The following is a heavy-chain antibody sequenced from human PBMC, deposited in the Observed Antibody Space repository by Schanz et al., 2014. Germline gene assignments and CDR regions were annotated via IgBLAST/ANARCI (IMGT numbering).Heavy chain of an antibody. V-gene: IGHV3-7*01. D-gene: IGHD5-12*01. CDR1: GFTFSRYW. CDR2: INEDESHK. J-gene: IGHJ4*02. CDR3: ARDGYNAYDLKRGDY. Sequence: EAQVVESGGGLVQPGGSLRLSCAASGFTFSRYWMSWVRQAPGKGLEWVANINEDESHKYYVDSVKGRFTISRDNAKNSLYLQMNSLRAEDTAVYYCARDGYNAYDLKRGDYWGQGTQVAVSS.